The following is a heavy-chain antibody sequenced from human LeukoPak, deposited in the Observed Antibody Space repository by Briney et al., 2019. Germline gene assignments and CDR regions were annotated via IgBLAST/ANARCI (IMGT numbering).Heavy chain of an antibody. V-gene: IGHV1-2*04. CDR3: ARDVREGYYYYGMDV. D-gene: IGHD1-26*01. CDR2: INPNSGDT. J-gene: IGHJ6*02. Sequence: ASVKVSCKASGYTFTGYYMHWVRQAPGQRLEWMGWINPNSGDTNYAQKFQGWVTMTRDTSISTAYMELSRLTSDDTAVYYCARDVREGYYYYGMDVWGQGTTVTVSS. CDR1: GYTFTGYY.